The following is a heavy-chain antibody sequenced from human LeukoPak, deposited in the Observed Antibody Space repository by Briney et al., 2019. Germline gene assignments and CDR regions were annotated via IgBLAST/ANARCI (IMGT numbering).Heavy chain of an antibody. V-gene: IGHV1-2*02. J-gene: IGHJ4*02. CDR2: INPNSGGT. D-gene: IGHD6-6*01. Sequence: ASVKVSCKASGYTFTGYYMHWVRQAPGQGLEWMGWINPNSGGTNYAQKFQGRVTMTRDTSISTAYMELSRLRAEDTAVYYCAKGMSSSGLSIFDYWGQGTLVTVSS. CDR1: GYTFTGYY. CDR3: AKGMSSSGLSIFDY.